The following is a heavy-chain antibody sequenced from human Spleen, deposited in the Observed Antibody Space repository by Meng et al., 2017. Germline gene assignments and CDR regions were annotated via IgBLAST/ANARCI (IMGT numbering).Heavy chain of an antibody. CDR3: ARGGLGGQGSGINY. CDR1: GDSVSSNTGT. J-gene: IGHJ4*02. CDR2: TYYRSKWYN. Sequence: SETLSLTCAISGDSVSSNTGTWNWIRQSPSRGLEWLGRTYYRSKWYNDYAVSVNGRITINPDTSKNQFSLQLNSVTPEDTAMYYCARGGLGGQGSGINYWGRGTLVTVSS. D-gene: IGHD3-10*01. V-gene: IGHV6-1*01.